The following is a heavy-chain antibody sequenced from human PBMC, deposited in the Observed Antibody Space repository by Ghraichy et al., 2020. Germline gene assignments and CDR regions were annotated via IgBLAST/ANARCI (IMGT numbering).Heavy chain of an antibody. CDR3: ARDREEGGTDY. CDR2: IYTGDYT. D-gene: IGHD1-26*01. J-gene: IGHJ4*02. Sequence: GGSLRLSCEASGFTISSNYMSWVRQAPGKGLEWVSLIYTGDYTFYADSVKGRFTISRDNSKNTLFLQMDSLRAEDTAVSYCARDREEGGTDYWGQGTLVTVSS. V-gene: IGHV3-66*01. CDR1: GFTISSNY.